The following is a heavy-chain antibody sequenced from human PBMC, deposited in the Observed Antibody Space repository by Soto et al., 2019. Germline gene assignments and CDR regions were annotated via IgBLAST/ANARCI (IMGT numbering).Heavy chain of an antibody. Sequence: SVKVSCKASGFTFTSSAVQWVRQARGQRLEWIGWIVVGSGNTNYAQKFQERVTITRDMSTSTAYMELSSLRSEDTAVYYCAAVVPYDFWSGYYSDSYYGMDVWGQGITVTVSS. D-gene: IGHD3-3*01. V-gene: IGHV1-58*01. CDR2: IVVGSGNT. CDR1: GFTFTSSA. J-gene: IGHJ6*02. CDR3: AAVVPYDFWSGYYSDSYYGMDV.